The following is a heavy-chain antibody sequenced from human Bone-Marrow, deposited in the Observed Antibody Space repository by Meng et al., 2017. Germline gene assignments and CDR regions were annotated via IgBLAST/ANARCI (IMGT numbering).Heavy chain of an antibody. J-gene: IGHJ4*02. CDR3: ARGPTTMAHDFDY. V-gene: IGHV4-34*01. CDR2: INHSGST. CDR1: GGSFSDYY. Sequence: QGPLQHGGHRLLKPSSTLSLTCVVTGGSFSDYYWSWIRPPPGKGLEWIGEINHSGSTDYNPSLESRATISVDTSQNNLSLKLSSVTAADSAVYYCARGPTTMAHDFDYWGQGTLVTVSS. D-gene: IGHD4-11*01.